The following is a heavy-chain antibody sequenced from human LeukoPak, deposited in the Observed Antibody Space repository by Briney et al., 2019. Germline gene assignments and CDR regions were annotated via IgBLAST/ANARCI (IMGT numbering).Heavy chain of an antibody. CDR2: IYYSGST. CDR3: ARETGRQQLVPRDAFDI. Sequence: SETLSLTCTVSGGSISSYYWSWIRQPPGKGLEWIGYIYYSGSTNYNPSLKSRVTTSVDTSKNQFSLKLSSVTAADTAVYYCARETGRQQLVPRDAFDIWGQGTMVTVSS. D-gene: IGHD6-13*01. CDR1: GGSISSYY. V-gene: IGHV4-59*12. J-gene: IGHJ3*02.